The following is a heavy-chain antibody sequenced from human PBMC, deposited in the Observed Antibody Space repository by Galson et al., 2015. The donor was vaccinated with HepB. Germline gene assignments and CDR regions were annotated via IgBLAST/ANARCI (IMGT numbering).Heavy chain of an antibody. J-gene: IGHJ4*02. CDR3: AGDYLVTTRNWLGN. V-gene: IGHV1-18*01. D-gene: IGHD2-21*02. CDR1: DYRSTNQG. Sequence: SVKVPSKASDYRSTNQGINWLRQAPGQGLEGMGWINVYNGKKNYAQKFQGRVTLTTDTSPCTVYMELRSLGSNDPAVYYCAGDYLVTTRNWLGNWGQGTLVTVSS. CDR2: INVYNGKK.